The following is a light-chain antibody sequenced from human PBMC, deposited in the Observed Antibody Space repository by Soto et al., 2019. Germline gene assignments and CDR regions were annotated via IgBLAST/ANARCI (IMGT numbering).Light chain of an antibody. V-gene: IGKV3-15*01. J-gene: IGKJ1*01. Sequence: EIVMTQSPATLSVSPGERATLSCRASQSVSANLAWYQRKPGQAPRLLIYGASTRATGIPARFSGSGSGTEFTLTISSLQSEDFAVYYCQQYSNWPQTFGQGTKVDIK. CDR2: GAS. CDR3: QQYSNWPQT. CDR1: QSVSAN.